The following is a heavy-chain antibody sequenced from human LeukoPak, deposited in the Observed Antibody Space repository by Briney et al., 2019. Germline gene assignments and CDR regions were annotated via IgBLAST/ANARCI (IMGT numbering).Heavy chain of an antibody. V-gene: IGHV1-18*01. CDR2: ISAYNGNT. CDR3: ARVVTHGDLIDYYGMDV. J-gene: IGHJ6*02. CDR1: GYTFTSYG. D-gene: IGHD5-18*01. Sequence: GASVKVSCKASGYTFTSYGISWVRQAPGQGLEWMGWISAYNGNTNYAQKLQGRVTMTTDTSTSTAYMELRSLRSDDTAVYYCARVVTHGDLIDYYGMDVWGQGTTVTVSS.